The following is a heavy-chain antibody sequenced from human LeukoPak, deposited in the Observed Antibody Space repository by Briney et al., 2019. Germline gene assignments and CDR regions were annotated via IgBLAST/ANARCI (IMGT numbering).Heavy chain of an antibody. V-gene: IGHV1-2*02. Sequence: VSVKVSCKASGYTFTGYYIHWLRQAPGQGLEWMAWINPNSGDTTYAQKFQGRVTMTRDTSITTAYMDLSRLSSDDTAVYYCARDGGLDYWGQGTLVTVSS. CDR1: GYTFTGYY. J-gene: IGHJ4*02. D-gene: IGHD3-3*01. CDR2: INPNSGDT. CDR3: ARDGGLDY.